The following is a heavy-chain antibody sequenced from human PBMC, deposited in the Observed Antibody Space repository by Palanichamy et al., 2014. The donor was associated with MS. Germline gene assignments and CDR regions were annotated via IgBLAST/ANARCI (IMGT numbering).Heavy chain of an antibody. J-gene: IGHJ4*02. V-gene: IGHV4-59*01. CDR3: ARVGQLVLFDY. CDR2: IYYSGST. D-gene: IGHD6-6*01. CDR1: GGSISSYY. Sequence: QVQLQESGPGLVKPSETLSLTCTVSGGSISSYYWSWIRQPPGKGLEWIGYIYYSGSTNYNPSLKSRVTISVDTSKNQFSLKLSSVTAADTAVYYCARVGQLVLFDYWGQGTLVTVSS.